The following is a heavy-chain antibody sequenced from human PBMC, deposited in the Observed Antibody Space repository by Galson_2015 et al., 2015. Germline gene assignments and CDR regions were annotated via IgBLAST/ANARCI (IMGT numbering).Heavy chain of an antibody. CDR1: GFTFTDYS. V-gene: IGHV3-7*03. J-gene: IGHJ6*02. Sequence: SLRLSCAFSGFTFTDYSFNWFRQAPGKRLEWVASIKGVGTEKTYADPGKGRLTFSGDNARNSLILKMNSLRAEDTAVYYCARAPGSGHDYYYNGMKDWGQGTTVAVS. CDR2: IKGVGTEK. D-gene: IGHD1-26*01. CDR3: ARAPGSGHDYYYNGMKD.